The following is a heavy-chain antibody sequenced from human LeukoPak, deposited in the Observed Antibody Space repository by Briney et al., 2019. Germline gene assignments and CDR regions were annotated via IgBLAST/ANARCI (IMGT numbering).Heavy chain of an antibody. V-gene: IGHV4-61*01. CDR1: GGSISSGSYY. J-gene: IGHJ5*02. CDR3: AREFDDWFDP. Sequence: SQTLSLTCTVSGGSISSGSYYWSWIRQPPGKGLEWIGYIYYSGSTNYNPSLKSRVTISVDTSKNQFSLKLSSVTAADTAVYYCAREFDDWFDPWGQGTLVTVSS. CDR2: IYYSGST.